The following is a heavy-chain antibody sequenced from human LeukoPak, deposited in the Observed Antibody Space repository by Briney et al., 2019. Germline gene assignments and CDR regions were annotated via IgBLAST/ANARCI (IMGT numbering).Heavy chain of an antibody. J-gene: IGHJ4*02. CDR1: GFTFSSYG. Sequence: GGSLRLSCAASGFTFSSYGMHWVRQAPGKGLEWVAFIRYDGSNKYYADSVKGRFTISRDNAKNSLYLQMNSLRAEDTALYYCAKDKDYDSSGNFDYWGQGTLVTVSS. D-gene: IGHD3-22*01. CDR3: AKDKDYDSSGNFDY. V-gene: IGHV3-30*02. CDR2: IRYDGSNK.